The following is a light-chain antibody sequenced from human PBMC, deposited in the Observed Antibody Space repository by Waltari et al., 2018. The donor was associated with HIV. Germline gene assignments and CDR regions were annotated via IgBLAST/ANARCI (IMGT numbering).Light chain of an antibody. CDR1: QGISNY. CDR3: QKYNSAPLST. Sequence: DIQITQSPSSLSGSVGDRVTITCRSSQGISNYLAWYQQKPGKVPNLLIYAASTLQSGVTSRFSGSGSGTNFTLTISSLQPEDVATYYCQKYNSAPLSTFGQGTKLEIK. V-gene: IGKV1-27*01. CDR2: AAS. J-gene: IGKJ2*01.